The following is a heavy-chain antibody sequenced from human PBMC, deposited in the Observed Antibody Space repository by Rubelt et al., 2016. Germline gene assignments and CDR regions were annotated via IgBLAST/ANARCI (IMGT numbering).Heavy chain of an antibody. D-gene: IGHD1-14*01. CDR3: ARKNRYFEL. Sequence: QVQLQESGPGLVKPPETLSLTCTVSNGSIRGYYWSWIRQPPGKELEWIAYIYSSGSATYNPSLKSRFTITVDTSNSQFSLTLTSVTAADSAVYFCARKNRYFELWGRGTLVTVSS. CDR1: NGSIRGYY. V-gene: IGHV4-4*09. CDR2: IYSSGSA. J-gene: IGHJ2*01.